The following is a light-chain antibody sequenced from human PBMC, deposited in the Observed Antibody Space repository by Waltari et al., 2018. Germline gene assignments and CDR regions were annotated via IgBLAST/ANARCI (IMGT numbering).Light chain of an antibody. V-gene: IGKV3-20*01. CDR3: QHYVRLPAT. J-gene: IGKJ1*01. CDR2: GAS. Sequence: IVLTQSPGTLSLSHGERATLSCRASQSVSRTLARYQQKPGQAPRLLIYGASTRATGIPERFSGGGSGTDFSLTISRLEPEDFAVYYCQHYVRLPATFGQGTKVEIK. CDR1: QSVSRT.